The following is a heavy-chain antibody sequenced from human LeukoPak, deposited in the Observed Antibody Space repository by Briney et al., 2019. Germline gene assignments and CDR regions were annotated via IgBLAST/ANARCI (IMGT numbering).Heavy chain of an antibody. Sequence: GGSLRLSCAASGFTFSDSTIHWVRQASGKGLEWVGRIKSRTNKYATAYAASVKGRFTISRDDSKNTAYLQMHSLKTEDTALYYCTRAGDSVYWGQGTLVTVSS. CDR3: TRAGDSVY. CDR1: GFTFSDST. J-gene: IGHJ4*02. CDR2: IKSRTNKYAT. V-gene: IGHV3-73*01. D-gene: IGHD2-15*01.